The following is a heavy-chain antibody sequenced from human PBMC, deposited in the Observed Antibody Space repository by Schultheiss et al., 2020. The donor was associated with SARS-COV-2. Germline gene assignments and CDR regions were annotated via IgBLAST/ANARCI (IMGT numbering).Heavy chain of an antibody. Sequence: GGSLRLSCAASGFTFSSYAMSWVRQAPGKGLEWVSAISGSGGSTYYADSVKGRFTISRDNSKNTLYLQMNSLRAEDTAVYYCAKDRDDFCSGPDLDYWGQGTLVTVSS. V-gene: IGHV3-23*01. J-gene: IGHJ4*02. CDR3: AKDRDDFCSGPDLDY. CDR2: ISGSGGST. CDR1: GFTFSSYA. D-gene: IGHD3-3*01.